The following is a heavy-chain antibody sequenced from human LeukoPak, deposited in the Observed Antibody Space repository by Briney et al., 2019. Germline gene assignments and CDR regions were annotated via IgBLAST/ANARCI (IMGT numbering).Heavy chain of an antibody. Sequence: SVKVSCKASGGTFSSYAISWVRQAPGQGLEWMGRIIPILGIANYAQKFQGRVTISADKSTSTAYMELSSLRSEDTAVYYCASVTTVVTEGAFDIWGQGTMVTVSS. CDR1: GGTFSSYA. CDR3: ASVTTVVTEGAFDI. J-gene: IGHJ3*02. D-gene: IGHD4-23*01. CDR2: IIPILGIA. V-gene: IGHV1-69*04.